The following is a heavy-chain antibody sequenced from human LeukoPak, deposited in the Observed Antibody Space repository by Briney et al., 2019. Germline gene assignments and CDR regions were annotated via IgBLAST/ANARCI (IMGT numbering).Heavy chain of an antibody. Sequence: SETLSLTCTVSGGSMTGSYWSWIRQSPGKGLEWIGYIYYSGTTNYNPPLKSRVTISVDTSKNQFSLKLSSVTAADTAVYYCARGATMGWSWVLPPIFFDYWGQGTLVTVSS. CDR1: GGSMTGSY. CDR2: IYYSGTT. D-gene: IGHD5-24*01. J-gene: IGHJ4*02. CDR3: ARGATMGWSWVLPPIFFDY. V-gene: IGHV4-59*12.